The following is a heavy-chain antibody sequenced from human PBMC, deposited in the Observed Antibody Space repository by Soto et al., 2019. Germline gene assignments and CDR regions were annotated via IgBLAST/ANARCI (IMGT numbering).Heavy chain of an antibody. CDR1: GFTFDDYA. CDR3: AKANGDYFDY. D-gene: IGHD4-17*01. Sequence: EVQLVESGGGLVQPGRSLRLSCAASGFTFDDYAMHWVRQAPGKGLEWVSGISWNSGSIGYADSVKGRFTISRDNAKNSLYLQMNSLRAEDTALYYCAKANGDYFDYWGQGTLVTVSS. V-gene: IGHV3-9*01. J-gene: IGHJ4*02. CDR2: ISWNSGSI.